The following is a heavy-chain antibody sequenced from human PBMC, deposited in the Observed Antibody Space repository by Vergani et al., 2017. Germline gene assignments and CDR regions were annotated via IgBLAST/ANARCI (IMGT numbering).Heavy chain of an antibody. CDR1: GYSFTNYW. V-gene: IGHV5-51*01. Sequence: PWESLKISCQISGYSFTNYWIGWVRQMPGKGLEWMGIIHPADSDTRYSPSFQGQVTISVDKSISTAYLQRSSLRASDSAMYYCARLYGRDSSGSKYFDYWGQGTLVTVSS. CDR3: ARLYGRDSSGSKYFDY. CDR2: IHPADSDT. D-gene: IGHD3-22*01. J-gene: IGHJ4*02.